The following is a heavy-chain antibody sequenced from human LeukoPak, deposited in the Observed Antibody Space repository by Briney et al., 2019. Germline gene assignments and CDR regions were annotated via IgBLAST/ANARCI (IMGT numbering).Heavy chain of an antibody. CDR2: ISWNSGSI. V-gene: IGHV3-9*01. CDR1: GSTFDDYA. Sequence: GRTLGLSCAASGSTFDDYAMHWVRQAPGKGLEWVSGISWNSGSIGYADSVKGRFTISRGNAKNSLYLQMNSLRAEDTALYYCASRPQTILERGDYWGQGTLVSVSS. D-gene: IGHD3-3*01. CDR3: ASRPQTILERGDY. J-gene: IGHJ4*02.